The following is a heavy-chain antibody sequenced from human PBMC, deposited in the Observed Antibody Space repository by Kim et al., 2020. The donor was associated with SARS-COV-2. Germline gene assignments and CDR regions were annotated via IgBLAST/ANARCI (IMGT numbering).Heavy chain of an antibody. CDR3: ARGYCSSRRCQTKLTLFDH. Sequence: GGSLRLSCAASGFASGFAFSDYDMHWVRQAPGKGLEWVAVILSDDSKKYYTDSVKGRFTVSRDNSMNTVYMEMNSLRVEDTAVYYCARGYCSSRRCQTKLTLFDHWGQGTLVTVSS. CDR2: ILSDDSKK. J-gene: IGHJ4*02. D-gene: IGHD2-2*01. CDR1: GFAFSDYD. V-gene: IGHV3-30*04.